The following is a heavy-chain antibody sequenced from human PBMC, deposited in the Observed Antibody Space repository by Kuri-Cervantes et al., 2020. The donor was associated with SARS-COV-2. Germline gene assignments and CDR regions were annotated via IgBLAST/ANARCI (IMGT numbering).Heavy chain of an antibody. CDR3: ASFIHYDILTGYFY. CDR1: GGSFSGYY. D-gene: IGHD3-9*01. CDR2: INHSGST. Sequence: GSLRLSCAVYGGSFSGYYWSWIRQPPGKGLEWIGEINHSGSTSYNPSLKSRVTISVDTSKNQFSLKLSSVTAADTAVYYCASFIHYDILTGYFYWGQGTLVTVSS. V-gene: IGHV4-34*01. J-gene: IGHJ4*02.